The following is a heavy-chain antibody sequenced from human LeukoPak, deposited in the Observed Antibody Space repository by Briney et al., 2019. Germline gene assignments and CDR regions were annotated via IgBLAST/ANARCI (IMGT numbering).Heavy chain of an antibody. CDR2: IYYSGST. J-gene: IGHJ6*03. D-gene: IGHD2-2*01. CDR1: GFTFRHYW. Sequence: GSLRLSCAASGFTFRHYWMSWVRQAPGKGLEWIGYIYYSGSTNYNPSLKSRVTISVDTSKNQFSLKLSSVTAADTAVYYCARDLLYCSSTSCDYYYMDVWGKGTTVTVSS. CDR3: ARDLLYCSSTSCDYYYMDV. V-gene: IGHV4-59*01.